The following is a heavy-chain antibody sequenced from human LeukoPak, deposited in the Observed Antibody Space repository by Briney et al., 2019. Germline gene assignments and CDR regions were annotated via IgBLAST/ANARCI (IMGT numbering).Heavy chain of an antibody. CDR3: ASLVAGVDAFDI. V-gene: IGHV4-39*01. CDR2: IYYSGST. Sequence: SETLSLTCTVSGGSISSSSYYWGWIRQPPGKGLEWIGSIYYSGSTYYNPSLKSRVTISVDTSKNQFSLKLSSVTAADTAVYYCASLVAGVDAFDIWGQGTMVTVSS. J-gene: IGHJ3*02. CDR1: GGSISSSSYY. D-gene: IGHD6-19*01.